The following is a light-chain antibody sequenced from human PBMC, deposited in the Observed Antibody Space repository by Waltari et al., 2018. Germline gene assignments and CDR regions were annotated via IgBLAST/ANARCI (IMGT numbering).Light chain of an antibody. V-gene: IGKV3-20*01. J-gene: IGKJ1*01. CDR2: GAS. Sequence: EIVLTQSPGTLSLSPGEKATLSCRASQSVSTSYLAWYQQKPGQAPRLLIYGASNRATDIPDRFSGSGSGTVFTLTISRVEPEDLAVYYCQQYGGAPWTFGQGTKVEIK. CDR3: QQYGGAPWT. CDR1: QSVSTSY.